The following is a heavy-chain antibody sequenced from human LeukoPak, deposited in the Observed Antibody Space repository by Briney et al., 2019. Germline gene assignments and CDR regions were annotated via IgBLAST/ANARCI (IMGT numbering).Heavy chain of an antibody. CDR1: GFTFSSFS. CDR3: ANHLACGRTSCPPFDY. J-gene: IGHJ4*02. D-gene: IGHD2-2*01. Sequence: GGSLRLSCAASGFTFSSFSMNWVRQAPGKGLEWVSYTRTSGTNTDYTGSVKGRFTISRDNAKNSLYLQMNSLRAEDTAVYYCANHLACGRTSCPPFDYWGQGTLVTVSS. V-gene: IGHV3-48*04. CDR2: TRTSGTNT.